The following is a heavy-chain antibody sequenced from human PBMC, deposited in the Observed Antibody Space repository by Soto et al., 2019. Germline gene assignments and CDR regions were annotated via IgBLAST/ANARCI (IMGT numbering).Heavy chain of an antibody. D-gene: IGHD5-18*01. CDR1: GFTFSSYA. J-gene: IGHJ6*02. V-gene: IGHV3-30-3*01. Sequence: QVQLVESGGGVVQPGRSLRLSCAASGFTFSSYAMHWVRQAPGKGLEWVAVISYDGSNKYYADSVKGRFTISRDNSKNTLYLQMNSLRAEGTAVYYCARSWIQLHYYYYYGMDVWGQGTTVTVSS. CDR2: ISYDGSNK. CDR3: ARSWIQLHYYYYYGMDV.